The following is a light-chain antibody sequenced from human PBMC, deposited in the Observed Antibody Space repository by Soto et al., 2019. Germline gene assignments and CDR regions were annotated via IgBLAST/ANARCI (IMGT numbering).Light chain of an antibody. V-gene: IGKV3D-20*01. CDR2: DAS. CDR3: QQYGTSPVT. CDR1: QSVSSNY. Sequence: EIVLTQSPATLSLSPGERATLSCGASQSVSSNYFAWYQQKPGLAPRLLIYDASSRATGIPDRFSGSGSGTDFTLTISRLEPEDFAVYYCQQYGTSPVTFGQGTRLETK. J-gene: IGKJ5*01.